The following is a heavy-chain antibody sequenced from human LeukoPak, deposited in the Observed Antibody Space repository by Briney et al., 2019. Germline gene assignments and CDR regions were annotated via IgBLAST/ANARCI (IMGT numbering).Heavy chain of an antibody. CDR3: AKDFDVHVGTFDY. CDR1: GFTFSSYA. J-gene: IGHJ4*02. V-gene: IGHV3-23*01. Sequence: GGSLRLSCAASGFTFSSYAMSWVRQAPGKGLEWVSAISGSGGSTYYADSVRGRFTISRDNSKNTLYLQMNSLRAEDTAVYYCAKDFDVHVGTFDYWGQGTLVTVSS. CDR2: ISGSGGST. D-gene: IGHD7-27*01.